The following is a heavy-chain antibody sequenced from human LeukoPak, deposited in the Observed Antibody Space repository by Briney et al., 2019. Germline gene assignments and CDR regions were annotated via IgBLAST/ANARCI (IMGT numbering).Heavy chain of an antibody. V-gene: IGHV1-18*01. CDR1: GYTFTSYG. CDR2: ISAYNGNT. CDR3: ARVGYYDSSGYYYLNDY. J-gene: IGHJ4*02. D-gene: IGHD3-22*01. Sequence: ASVKVSCKASGYTFTSYGISWVRQAPGQGLEWMGWISAYNGNTNYAQKLQGRVSMTTDTSTSTAYMELRSLRSDDTAVYYCARVGYYDSSGYYYLNDYWGQGTLVTVSS.